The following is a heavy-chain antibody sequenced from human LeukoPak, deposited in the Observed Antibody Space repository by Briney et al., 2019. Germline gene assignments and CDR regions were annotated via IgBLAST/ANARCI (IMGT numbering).Heavy chain of an antibody. D-gene: IGHD3-3*01. V-gene: IGHV4-39*01. CDR2: IYHSGST. CDR1: GGSISGSSYY. Sequence: SETLSLTCTVSGGSISGSSYYWGWIRQPPGKGLEWIGSIYHSGSTYYNPSLKSRVTISVDTSKNQFSLKLSSVTAADTAVYYCAGQIDRAQYYDFWSGPYYFDYWGQGTLVTVSS. CDR3: AGQIDRAQYYDFWSGPYYFDY. J-gene: IGHJ4*02.